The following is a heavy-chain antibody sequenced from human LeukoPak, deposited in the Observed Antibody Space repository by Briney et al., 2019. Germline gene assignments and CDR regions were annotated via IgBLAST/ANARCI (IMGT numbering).Heavy chain of an antibody. D-gene: IGHD3-10*01. J-gene: IGHJ4*02. V-gene: IGHV4-39*07. CDR2: IYYSGST. CDR3: ARVKRLLWFGELFRGVIDY. Sequence: SETLSLTCTVSGGSISSSSYYWGWIRQPPGKGLEWIGSIYYSGSTYYNPSLKSRVTMSVDTSKNQFSLKLSSVTAADTAVYYCARVKRLLWFGELFRGVIDYWGQGTLVTVSS. CDR1: GGSISSSSYY.